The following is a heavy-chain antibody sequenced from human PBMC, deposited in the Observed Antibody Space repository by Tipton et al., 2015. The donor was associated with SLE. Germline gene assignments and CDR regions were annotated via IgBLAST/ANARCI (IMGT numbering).Heavy chain of an antibody. Sequence: RSLRLSCADSGFTFSIYAMHWVRQPPGKGLEWVAVISYDGSNKYYADSVKGRFTISRDNSKNTLYLQMNSLRAEDTAVYYCASGEVVIVPGTTRYYYYHAMDVWGQGTTATVSS. CDR1: GFTFSIYA. J-gene: IGHJ6*02. CDR2: ISYDGSNK. V-gene: IGHV3-30*04. CDR3: ASGEVVIVPGTTRYYYYHAMDV. D-gene: IGHD2/OR15-2a*01.